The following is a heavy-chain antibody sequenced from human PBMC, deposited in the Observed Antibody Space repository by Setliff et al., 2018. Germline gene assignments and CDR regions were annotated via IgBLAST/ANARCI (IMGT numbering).Heavy chain of an antibody. J-gene: IGHJ4*02. CDR1: GYTFSDYG. CDR3: ARINFYVSSGYYYAPDY. CDR2: INNYSFKT. V-gene: IGHV1-18*01. Sequence: ASVKVSCKTSGYTFSDYGIAWVRQAPGQGLEWMGWINNYSFKTNYPQKFLGRVTVTTDTSTGTAYMELGSLTSDDTAIYYCARINFYVSSGYYYAPDYWGPGTLVTVSS. D-gene: IGHD3-22*01.